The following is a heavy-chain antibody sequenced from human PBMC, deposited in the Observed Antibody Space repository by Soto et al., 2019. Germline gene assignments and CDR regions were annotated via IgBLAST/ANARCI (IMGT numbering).Heavy chain of an antibody. CDR1: GGSVSSNSAA. D-gene: IGHD6-13*01. J-gene: IGHJ5*02. Sequence: PSQTLSLPCAIAGGSVSSNSAAWNWIRQSPSRGLEWLGGTYYRSKWYNDYAVSVKSRITINPDTSKNQFSLQLNSVTPEDTAVYYCARDFTAAAGLWNWFDPWGQGTLVTVSS. CDR3: ARDFTAAAGLWNWFDP. V-gene: IGHV6-1*01. CDR2: TYYRSKWYN.